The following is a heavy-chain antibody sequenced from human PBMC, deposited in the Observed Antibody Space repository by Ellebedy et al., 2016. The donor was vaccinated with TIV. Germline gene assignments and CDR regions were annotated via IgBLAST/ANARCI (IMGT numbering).Heavy chain of an antibody. CDR3: ARDKDRSGPNKISLVFDS. J-gene: IGHJ4*02. D-gene: IGHD3-22*01. V-gene: IGHV3-23*01. CDR1: GFTFSSYA. CDR2: ISGNGGST. Sequence: GESLKISCAASGFTFSSYAMSWVRQAPGKGLEWVSGISGNGGSTYYADSVKGRFTISRDNSKNTLYLHMNSLRVEDTAVYYCARDKDRSGPNKISLVFDSWGQGTLVTVSS.